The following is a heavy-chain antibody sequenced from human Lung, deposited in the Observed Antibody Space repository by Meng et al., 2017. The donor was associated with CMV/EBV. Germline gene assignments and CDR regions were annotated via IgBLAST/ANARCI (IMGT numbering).Heavy chain of an antibody. CDR3: ATYNGYSLFFDY. Sequence: GGSXRLXCATSGFTFSGYEMNWVRQAPGKGLEWVSYISTRGTTIYYADSVKGRFTISRDNAKGSLFLQMNNLRAEDTAIYYCATYNGYSLFFDYWGQGALVTVSS. D-gene: IGHD5-18*01. CDR2: ISTRGTTI. J-gene: IGHJ4*02. CDR1: GFTFSGYE. V-gene: IGHV3-48*03.